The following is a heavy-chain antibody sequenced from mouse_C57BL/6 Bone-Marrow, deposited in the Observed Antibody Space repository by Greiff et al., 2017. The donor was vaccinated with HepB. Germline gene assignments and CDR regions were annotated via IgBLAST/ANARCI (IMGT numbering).Heavy chain of an antibody. CDR3: TPESLFAY. V-gene: IGHV14-4*01. CDR2: IDPENGDT. CDR1: GFNIKDDY. D-gene: IGHD6-1*01. Sequence: EVQLQQSGAELVRPGASVKLSCTASGFNIKDDYMHWVKQRPEQGLEWIGWIDPENGDTEYASKFQGKATITADTSSNTAYLQLSSLTSEDTAVDYCTPESLFAYWGQGTLVTVSA. J-gene: IGHJ3*01.